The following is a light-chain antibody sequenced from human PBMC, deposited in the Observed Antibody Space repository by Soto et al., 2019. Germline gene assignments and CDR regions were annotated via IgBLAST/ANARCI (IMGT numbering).Light chain of an antibody. CDR1: TSNIGNND. J-gene: IGLJ1*01. Sequence: QSVLTQPPSVSAAPGQKVTISCSGTTSNIGNNDVSWYQQVPGTAPKLLIRDNDKRPSEIPDRFSASKSGTSATLGITGLQTGDEADYYCGTWDSSLSAGVFGAGTKVTVL. CDR2: DND. CDR3: GTWDSSLSAGV. V-gene: IGLV1-51*01.